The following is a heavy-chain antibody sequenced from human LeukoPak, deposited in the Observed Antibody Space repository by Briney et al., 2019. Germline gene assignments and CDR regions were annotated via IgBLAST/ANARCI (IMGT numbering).Heavy chain of an antibody. J-gene: IGHJ4*02. CDR2: ISGSGGST. V-gene: IGHV3-23*01. CDR1: GFTFSSYS. CDR3: AKEVPMVRGVKYFDY. Sequence: GGSLRHSCAASGFTFSSYSMSWVRQAPGEGREWVSAISGSGGSTYYADSVKGRFAISRDNSKNTLYLQMNSLRAEDTAVYYCAKEVPMVRGVKYFDYWGQGTLVTVSS. D-gene: IGHD3-10*01.